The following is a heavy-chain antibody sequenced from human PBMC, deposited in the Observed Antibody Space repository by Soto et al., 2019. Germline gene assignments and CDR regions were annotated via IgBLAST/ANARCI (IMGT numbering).Heavy chain of an antibody. CDR1: GYTFTTYG. CDR3: ARARFYDILTGPKDYYYGMDV. D-gene: IGHD3-9*01. Sequence: ASVKVSCKGSGYTFTTYGITWVRQVPGQGLEWMGWINPYNGDTNYAQKFWGRVTMTTDTSTSTAYMEVRSLTSDDTAVYYCARARFYDILTGPKDYYYGMDVWGQGTTVTVSS. CDR2: INPYNGDT. V-gene: IGHV1-18*01. J-gene: IGHJ6*02.